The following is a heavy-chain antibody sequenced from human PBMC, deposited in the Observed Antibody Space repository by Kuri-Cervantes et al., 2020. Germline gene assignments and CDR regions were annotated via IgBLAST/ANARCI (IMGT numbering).Heavy chain of an antibody. V-gene: IGHV4-61*01. Sequence: SETLSLTCTVSGGSVSSDNYYWSWIRQSPGKGLEWIGYIFYSGSTYYNPSLKSRVTISVDTSKNQFSLKLSSVTAADTAVYYCARDSEGAVAQWYFDLWGRGTLVTVSS. CDR2: IFYSGST. D-gene: IGHD6-19*01. CDR1: GGSVSSDNYY. J-gene: IGHJ2*01. CDR3: ARDSEGAVAQWYFDL.